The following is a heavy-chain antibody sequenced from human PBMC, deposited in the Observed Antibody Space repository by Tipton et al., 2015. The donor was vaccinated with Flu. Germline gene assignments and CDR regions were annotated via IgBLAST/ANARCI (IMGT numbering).Heavy chain of an antibody. D-gene: IGHD1/OR15-1a*01. Sequence: TLSLTCTVSGGSISSYYWSWIRQPAGKGLEWIGRIYSGGNTDYNPSLKSRVTISLDTSKNQFSLKLNSVTAADTAVYYCARMVVGTTNWFDPWGQGTLVTVSS. CDR2: IYSGGNT. CDR3: ARMVVGTTNWFDP. CDR1: GGSISSYY. J-gene: IGHJ5*02. V-gene: IGHV4-4*07.